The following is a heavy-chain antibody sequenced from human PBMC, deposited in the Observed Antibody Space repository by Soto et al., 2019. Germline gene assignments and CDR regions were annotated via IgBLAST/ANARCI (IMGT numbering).Heavy chain of an antibody. D-gene: IGHD1-7*01. CDR2: ILSDGNNK. V-gene: IGHV3-30*18. CDR3: AKGRGNYWAIDS. J-gene: IGHJ4*02. Sequence: LRLSCAASGFTFSSYGMHWVRQAPGKGLEWVAVILSDGNNKFYADSVKGRFTISRDNSKNTLYLQMDSLRVEDTAVYYCAKGRGNYWAIDSWGQGTLVTVSS. CDR1: GFTFSSYG.